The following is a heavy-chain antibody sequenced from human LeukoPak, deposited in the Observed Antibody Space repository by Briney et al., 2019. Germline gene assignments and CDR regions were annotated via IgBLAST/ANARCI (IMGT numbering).Heavy chain of an antibody. Sequence: NSSETLSLTCTVSGGSISSSSYYWGWIRQPPGKGLEWIGYIYYSGSTNYNPSLKSRVTISVDTSKNQFSLKLSSVTAADTAVYYCARDLSKANYYYYMDVWGKGTTVTVSS. CDR1: GGSISSSSYY. V-gene: IGHV4-61*01. CDR2: IYYSGST. J-gene: IGHJ6*03. D-gene: IGHD2/OR15-2a*01. CDR3: ARDLSKANYYYYMDV.